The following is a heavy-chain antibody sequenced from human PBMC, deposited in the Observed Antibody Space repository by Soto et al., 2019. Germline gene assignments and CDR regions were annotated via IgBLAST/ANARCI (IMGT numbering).Heavy chain of an antibody. CDR3: ARRRIVVVVAATIDYYGMDV. J-gene: IGHJ6*02. CDR2: IIPIFGTA. V-gene: IGHV1-69*12. Sequence: QVQLVQSGAEVKKPGSSVKVSCKASGGTFSSYAISWVRQAPGQGLEWMGGIIPIFGTANYAQKFQGRVTITADESTSTAYMELSSLRSEDTAVYYCARRRIVVVVAATIDYYGMDVWGQGTTVTVYS. D-gene: IGHD2-15*01. CDR1: GGTFSSYA.